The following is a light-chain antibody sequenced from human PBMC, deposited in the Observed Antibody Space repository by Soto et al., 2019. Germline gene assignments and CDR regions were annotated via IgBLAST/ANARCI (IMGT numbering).Light chain of an antibody. Sequence: EIVLTQTPLLSPVTLGQPASISCRSSRSLVASDGNEYLTWLHQRPGQPPRPLIYKVSQRLSGVPDRFSGSGAGTDFTLHICRVEAEDVGTYFCMQATQLRTFGQGKRLEIK. CDR3: MQATQLRT. CDR1: RSLVASDGNEY. J-gene: IGKJ5*01. V-gene: IGKV2-24*01. CDR2: KVS.